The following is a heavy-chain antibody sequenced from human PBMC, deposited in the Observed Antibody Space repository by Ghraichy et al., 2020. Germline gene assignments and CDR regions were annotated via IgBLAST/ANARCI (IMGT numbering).Heavy chain of an antibody. CDR3: ARGRYCSSTSCYVGRNAFDI. Sequence: GESLNISCAASGFTFSSYSMNWVRQAPGKGLEWVSSISSSSSYIYYADSVKGRFTISRDNAKNSLYLQMNSLRAEDTAVYYCARGRYCSSTSCYVGRNAFDIWGQGTMVTVSS. D-gene: IGHD2-2*01. J-gene: IGHJ3*02. CDR2: ISSSSSYI. V-gene: IGHV3-21*01. CDR1: GFTFSSYS.